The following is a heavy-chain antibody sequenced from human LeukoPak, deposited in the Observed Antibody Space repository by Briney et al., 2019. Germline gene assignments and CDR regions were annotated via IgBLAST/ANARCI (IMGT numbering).Heavy chain of an antibody. J-gene: IGHJ4*02. D-gene: IGHD2-21*02. V-gene: IGHV3-23*01. CDR3: AKDQRGDCYSPEDY. CDR1: GFTFSSHG. CDR2: VSASGDRT. Sequence: RSGGSLRLSCAASGFTFSSHGMSWVRQAPGKGLEWVSGVSASGDRTYYRDSVKGRFTISRDNSMNTLYLQMNSLRAEDTAVYYCAKDQRGDCYSPEDYWGQGTLVTVSS.